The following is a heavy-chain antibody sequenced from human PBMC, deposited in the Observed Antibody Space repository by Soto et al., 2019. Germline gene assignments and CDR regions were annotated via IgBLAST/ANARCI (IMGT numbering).Heavy chain of an antibody. J-gene: IGHJ1*01. Sequence: QVQLVESGGGVVQPGTSRRLSCVGSGFTFRSYVIHWVRQAPGKGLEWVALTSYDGSNKDYGDSVKGQFTISRDNSRNTVDLQMDSLRREDTALYYCARWGTTGGLDVWGQGTLVSVSS. V-gene: IGHV3-33*05. CDR3: ARWGTTGGLDV. CDR1: GFTFRSYV. CDR2: TSYDGSNK. D-gene: IGHD3-16*01.